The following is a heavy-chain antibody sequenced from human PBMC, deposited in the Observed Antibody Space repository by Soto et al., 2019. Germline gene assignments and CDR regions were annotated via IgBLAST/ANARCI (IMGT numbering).Heavy chain of an antibody. CDR1: GYTFTSYG. CDR2: ISAYNGKT. D-gene: IGHD5-12*01. Sequence: QVQLVQSGGEVKKPGASVKLSCTASGYTFTSYGISWVRQAPGQGLEWMGWISAYNGKTNYAQNVQGRVTMTTDTSTRTAYMGLRSLRSDDTAVYYCARGGYVNYYPGMDVWGQGTTVTVSS. V-gene: IGHV1-18*01. CDR3: ARGGYVNYYPGMDV. J-gene: IGHJ6*02.